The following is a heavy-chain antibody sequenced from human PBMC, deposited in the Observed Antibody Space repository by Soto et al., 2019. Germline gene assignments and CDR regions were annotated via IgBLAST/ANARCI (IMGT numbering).Heavy chain of an antibody. Sequence: ASVKVSCKASGYTFTSYCISWVLQAPGQGLEWMGRISAYNGNTNYAQKLQGRVTMTTDTSTSTAYMELRSLRSDDTAVYYCARVRTWSGSHRWFDPWGQGTLVTVSS. J-gene: IGHJ5*02. CDR2: ISAYNGNT. CDR3: ARVRTWSGSHRWFDP. V-gene: IGHV1-18*01. CDR1: GYTFTSYC. D-gene: IGHD3-3*01.